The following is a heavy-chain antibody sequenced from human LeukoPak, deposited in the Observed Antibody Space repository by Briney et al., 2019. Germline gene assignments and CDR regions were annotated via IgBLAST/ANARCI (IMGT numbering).Heavy chain of an antibody. CDR3: ARALVYYDFWSGLGSSSYYYYGMDV. CDR1: GYTFTSYD. J-gene: IGHJ6*02. D-gene: IGHD3-3*01. CDR2: MNPHSGNT. Sequence: GASVKVSCKASGYTFTSYDINWVRQATGQGLEWMGWMNPHSGNTGYAQKFQGRVTMTRNTSISTAYMELSSLRSEDTAVYYCARALVYYDFWSGLGSSSYYYYGMDVWGQGTTVTVSS. V-gene: IGHV1-8*01.